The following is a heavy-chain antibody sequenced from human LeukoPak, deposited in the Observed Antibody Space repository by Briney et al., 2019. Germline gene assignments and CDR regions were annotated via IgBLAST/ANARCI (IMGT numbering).Heavy chain of an antibody. CDR3: ARDKQLARGLGFDY. D-gene: IGHD6-6*01. CDR1: GFTFSSYS. J-gene: IGHJ4*02. CDR2: ISSSSSYI. Sequence: TGGSLRLSCAASGFTFSSYSMNWVRQAPGKGLEWVSSISSSSSYIYYADSVKGRFTISRDNAKNSLYLQMNSLRAEDTAVYYCARDKQLARGLGFDYWGQGTLVTVSS. V-gene: IGHV3-21*01.